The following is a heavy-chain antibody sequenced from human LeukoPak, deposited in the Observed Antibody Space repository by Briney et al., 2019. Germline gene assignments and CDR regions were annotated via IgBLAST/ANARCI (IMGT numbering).Heavy chain of an antibody. V-gene: IGHV3-7*01. CDR3: AREVYYYDSSGYDHNAFDI. D-gene: IGHD3-22*01. J-gene: IGHJ3*02. CDR2: IKQDGSEK. CDR1: GFTFSSYW. Sequence: TGGSLRLSCAASGFTFSSYWMSWVRQAPGKGLEWVANIKQDGSEKYYVDSVKGRFTISRDNAKNSLYLQMNSLRAEDTAVYYCAREVYYYDSSGYDHNAFDIWGQGTMVTVSS.